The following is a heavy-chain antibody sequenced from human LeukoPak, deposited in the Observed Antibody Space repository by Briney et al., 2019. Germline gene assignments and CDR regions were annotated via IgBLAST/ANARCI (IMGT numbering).Heavy chain of an antibody. Sequence: PSETLSLTCTVSGGSISSYYWSWIRQPPGKGLEWIGYIYYSGSTNYNPSLKSRVTISVDTSKNQFSLKLSSVTAADTAVYYCARGAMARGGYFDYWGQGTLVTVSS. V-gene: IGHV4-59*12. CDR3: ARGAMARGGYFDY. CDR2: IYYSGST. D-gene: IGHD5-18*01. CDR1: GGSISSYY. J-gene: IGHJ4*02.